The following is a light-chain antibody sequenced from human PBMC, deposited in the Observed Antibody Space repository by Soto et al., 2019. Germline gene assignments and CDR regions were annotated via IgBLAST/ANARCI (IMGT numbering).Light chain of an antibody. Sequence: IVLTQSPAPLSSSPGQRATLSCRASQSVSSYLAWYQQKPGQAPRLLIYDASNRATGIPARFSGSGSGTEFTLTISSLQPDDFATYYCQHYNSYSEAFGQGTKVDI. CDR3: QHYNSYSEA. J-gene: IGKJ1*01. V-gene: IGKV3-11*01. CDR1: QSVSSY. CDR2: DAS.